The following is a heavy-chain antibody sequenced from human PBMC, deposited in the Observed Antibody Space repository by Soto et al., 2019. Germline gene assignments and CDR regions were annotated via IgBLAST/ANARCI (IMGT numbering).Heavy chain of an antibody. CDR3: ARSIFRATDAVDI. D-gene: IGHD3-3*01. J-gene: IGHJ3*02. CDR2: IYYIGST. Sequence: QVQLQESGPGLVKPSQTLSLTCTVSGGSISSGSYYWTWIRQHPGNGLEWVGYIYYIGSTYYNPSLRSRINISQDTSTNQYSLKMSSVTAADTALYFCARSIFRATDAVDIWGHGTMVTVSS. CDR1: GGSISSGSYY. V-gene: IGHV4-31*03.